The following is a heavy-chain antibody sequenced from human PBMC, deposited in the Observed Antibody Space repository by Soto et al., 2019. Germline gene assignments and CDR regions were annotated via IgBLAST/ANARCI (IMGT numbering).Heavy chain of an antibody. CDR1: GFTFSSYG. CDR3: ARHRKGYYFDY. J-gene: IGHJ4*02. CDR2: IWYDGSNK. V-gene: IGHV3-33*01. Sequence: GGSLRLSCAASGFTFSSYGMHWVRQAPGKGLEWVAVIWYDGSNKYYADSVKGRFTISRDNSKNTLYLQMNSLRAEDTAVYYCARHRKGYYFDYWGQGTLVTVSS.